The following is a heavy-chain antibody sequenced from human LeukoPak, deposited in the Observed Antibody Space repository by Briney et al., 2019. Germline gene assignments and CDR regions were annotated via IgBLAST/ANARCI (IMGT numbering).Heavy chain of an antibody. J-gene: IGHJ4*02. CDR3: AKGAPIYYFDY. CDR1: GFTVSSNY. D-gene: IGHD3-9*01. V-gene: IGHV3-23*01. Sequence: GGSLRLSCAASGFTVSSNYMSWVRQAPGKGLEWVSRISGRNENTYYADSVKGRFTISRDNSKNTLYLQMNSLRAEDTAVYYCAKGAPIYYFDYWGQGTLVTVSS. CDR2: ISGRNENT.